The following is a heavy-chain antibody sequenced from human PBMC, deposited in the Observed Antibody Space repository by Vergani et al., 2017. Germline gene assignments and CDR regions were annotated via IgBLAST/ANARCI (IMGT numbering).Heavy chain of an antibody. V-gene: IGHV3-30-3*01. CDR2: ISYDGSNK. D-gene: IGHD3-3*01. Sequence: QVQLVESGGGVVQPGRSLRLSCAASGFTFSSYAMHWVRQAPGKGLEWVAVISYDGSNKYYADSVKGRFTISRDNSKNTLYLQMNSLRAEDTAVYYCTTAGVWSGYYPPYYYYMDVWGKGTTVTVSS. CDR3: TTAGVWSGYYPPYYYYMDV. CDR1: GFTFSSYA. J-gene: IGHJ6*03.